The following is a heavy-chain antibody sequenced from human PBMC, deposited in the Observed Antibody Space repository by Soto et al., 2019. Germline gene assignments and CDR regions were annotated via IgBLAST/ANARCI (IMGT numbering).Heavy chain of an antibody. J-gene: IGHJ5*02. CDR3: ARGPGGVADPNWFDP. CDR1: GGSISSYY. D-gene: IGHD3-16*01. Sequence: PSETLSLTCTVSGGSISSYYWSWIRQPPGKGLEWIGYIYYSGSTNYNPSLKSRVTISVDTSKNQFSLKLSSVTAADTAVYYCARGPGGVADPNWFDPWGQGTLVTVSS. CDR2: IYYSGST. V-gene: IGHV4-59*01.